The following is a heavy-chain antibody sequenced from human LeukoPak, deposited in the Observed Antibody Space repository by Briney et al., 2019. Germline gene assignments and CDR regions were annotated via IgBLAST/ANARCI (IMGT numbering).Heavy chain of an antibody. CDR2: IKEDGGEK. CDR1: GFPFDTFW. V-gene: IGHV3-7*01. D-gene: IGHD3-22*01. Sequence: GESLRLSCAASGFPFDTFWMSWVRQAPGKGLEWVANIKEDGGEKYYVDSVKGRFAISRDNAKNSLYLQMNSLRAEDTAVYYCARAPYDSSGYYYSVWDYWGQGTLVTVSS. J-gene: IGHJ4*02. CDR3: ARAPYDSSGYYYSVWDY.